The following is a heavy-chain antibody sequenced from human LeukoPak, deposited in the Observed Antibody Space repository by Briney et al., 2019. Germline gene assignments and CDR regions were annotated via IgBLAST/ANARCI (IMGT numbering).Heavy chain of an antibody. Sequence: QTGGSLRLSCAASGFTFSSYAMSWVRQAPGKGLEWVSAISGSGGSTYYADSVKGRFTISRDNSKNTLYLQMNSLRAEDTAVYYCAKLRGISGYYYYYGMDVWGKGTTVTVSS. V-gene: IGHV3-23*01. CDR3: AKLRGISGYYYYYGMDV. CDR1: GFTFSSYA. J-gene: IGHJ6*04. D-gene: IGHD2-8*02. CDR2: ISGSGGST.